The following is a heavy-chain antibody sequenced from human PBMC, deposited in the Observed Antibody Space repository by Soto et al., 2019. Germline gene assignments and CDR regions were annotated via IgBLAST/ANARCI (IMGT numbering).Heavy chain of an antibody. CDR1: GDSIRSGSYH. D-gene: IGHD2-21*01. J-gene: IGHJ4*02. CDR2: IYYTGTS. V-gene: IGHV4-39*01. CDR3: VRQEGDVLWYFDY. Sequence: QLQLQESGPGLVKPSETLSLTCTVSGDSIRSGSYHWGWIRQPPGKGLEWVASIYYTGTSYYNPSLRSRVTISVDMSRNQISVMVASVTAADTSVYYCVRQEGDVLWYFDYWGQGALVAVSS.